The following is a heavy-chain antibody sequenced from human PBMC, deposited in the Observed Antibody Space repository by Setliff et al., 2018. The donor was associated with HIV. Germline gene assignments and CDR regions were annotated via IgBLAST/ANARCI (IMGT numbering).Heavy chain of an antibody. V-gene: IGHV4-38-2*01. CDR3: ARLNNGAHYFHFDY. D-gene: IGHD1-20*01. CDR1: DYSISSGYY. Sequence: SENLSLTCAVSDYSISSGYYWGWIRQPPGKGLEWIGGIYHSGSTYYNPSLKSRVTISVDTSKNHFSLKLSSVTAADTAVYYCARLNNGAHYFHFDYRGQGTLVTVSS. CDR2: IYHSGST. J-gene: IGHJ4*02.